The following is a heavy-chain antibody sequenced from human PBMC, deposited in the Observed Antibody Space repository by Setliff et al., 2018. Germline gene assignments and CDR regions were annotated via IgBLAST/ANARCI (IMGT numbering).Heavy chain of an antibody. J-gene: IGHJ4*02. CDR3: AFRRGYIYGLDN. CDR2: IDPEDGKT. V-gene: IGHV1-69-2*01. D-gene: IGHD5-18*01. CDR1: GYTFTDDY. Sequence: GASVKVSCKASGYTFTDDYMYWVKQAPGKGLEWMGRIDPEDGKTVYAEKFQGRVIISADTSIDTVYLEIDSLRSEDTAVYYCAFRRGYIYGLDNWGQGMLVTVSS.